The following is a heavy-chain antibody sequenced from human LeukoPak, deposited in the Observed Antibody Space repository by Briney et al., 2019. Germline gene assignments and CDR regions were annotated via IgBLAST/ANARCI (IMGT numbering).Heavy chain of an antibody. CDR3: ARDRTPGMAAAGTKGQDAFDI. J-gene: IGHJ3*02. D-gene: IGHD6-13*01. V-gene: IGHV1-18*01. CDR2: ISAYNGNT. Sequence: ASVKVSCKASGYTFTSYGISWVRQAPGQGLEWMGWISAYNGNTNYAQKLQGRATMTTDTSTSTAYMELRSLRSDDTAVYYCARDRTPGMAAAGTKGQDAFDIWGLGTMVTVSS. CDR1: GYTFTSYG.